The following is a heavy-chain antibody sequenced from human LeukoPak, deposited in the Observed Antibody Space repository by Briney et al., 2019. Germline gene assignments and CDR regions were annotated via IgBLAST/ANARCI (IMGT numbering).Heavy chain of an antibody. Sequence: GGSLRLSCAASGFTFSSYAMHWVCQAPGKGLEWVAVISYDGSNKYYADSVKGRFTTSRDNSKNTLYLQMNSLRAEDTAVYYCARGFRGLKQLVPPDYWGQGTLVTVSS. V-gene: IGHV3-30*01. CDR2: ISYDGSNK. CDR1: GFTFSSYA. CDR3: ARGFRGLKQLVPPDY. D-gene: IGHD6-13*01. J-gene: IGHJ4*02.